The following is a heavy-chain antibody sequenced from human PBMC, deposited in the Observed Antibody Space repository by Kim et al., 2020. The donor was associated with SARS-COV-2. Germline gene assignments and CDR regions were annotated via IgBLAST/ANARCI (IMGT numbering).Heavy chain of an antibody. Sequence: GGSLRLSCAASGFTFNNYGLHWVRQAPGKGLEYVSAVSRDGGSTYYADSVKGRFTISRDNSKNTVYLQMGSLSAEDMAVYYCARVRGGGYDYWGRGSLGT. J-gene: IGHJ4*02. CDR1: GFTFNNYG. D-gene: IGHD3-16*01. V-gene: IGHV3-64*02. CDR2: VSRDGGST. CDR3: ARVRGGGYDY.